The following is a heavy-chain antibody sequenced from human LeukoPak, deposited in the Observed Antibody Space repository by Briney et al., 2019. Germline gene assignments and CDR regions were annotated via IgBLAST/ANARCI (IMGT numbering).Heavy chain of an antibody. CDR1: GGSISSTRYY. V-gene: IGHV4-39*01. D-gene: IGHD3-10*01. CDR3: ARHGIYYGLGSSYGLPKWFDP. CDR2: IYYSGST. J-gene: IGHJ5*02. Sequence: SETLSLTCTVSGGSISSTRYYWGWIRQPPGKGLEWIGSIYYSGSTYYNPSLKSRVTMSVGRSKNQFSLKLSSVTAADTAVYYCARHGIYYGLGSSYGLPKWFDPWGQGTQVIVSP.